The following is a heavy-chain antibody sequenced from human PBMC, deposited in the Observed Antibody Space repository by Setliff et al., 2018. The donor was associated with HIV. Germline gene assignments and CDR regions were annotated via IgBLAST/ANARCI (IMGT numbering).Heavy chain of an antibody. CDR3: ARGPLDSSGYRSDAFDI. J-gene: IGHJ3*02. D-gene: IGHD3-22*01. Sequence: SETLSLTCTVSGGSISSSSYYWDWIRQPPGKGLEWIGTINYSGRTNYNPSLKSRVTISVDTSKNQFSLKLSSVTAADTAVYYCARGPLDSSGYRSDAFDIWGQGTMVTVSS. V-gene: IGHV4-39*07. CDR1: GGSISSSSYY. CDR2: INYSGRT.